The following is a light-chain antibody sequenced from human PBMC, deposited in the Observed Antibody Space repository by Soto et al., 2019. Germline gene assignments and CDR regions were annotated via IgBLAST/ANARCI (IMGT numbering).Light chain of an antibody. CDR2: AAS. J-gene: IGKJ2*01. CDR1: QGISSY. V-gene: IGKV1-9*01. CDR3: QHLSSYPST. Sequence: DIQLSQSPSFLSASVGDRVTITCRASQGISSYLAWYQQKPGKAPKLLIYAASTLQSGVPSRFSGSGSGTEFTLTICGLQPEDFASYYCQHLSSYPSTFGQGTKLELK.